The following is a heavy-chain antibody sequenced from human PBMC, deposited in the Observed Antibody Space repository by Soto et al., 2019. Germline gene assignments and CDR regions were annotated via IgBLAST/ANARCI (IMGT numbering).Heavy chain of an antibody. D-gene: IGHD6-19*01. V-gene: IGHV1-69*13. CDR2: IIPIFGTA. CDR3: ARVCPDRSGWYRNWFDP. J-gene: IGHJ5*02. CDR1: GGTFSSYA. Sequence: GASVKVSCKASGGTFSSYAISWVRQAPGQGLEWMGGIIPIFGTANYAQKFQGRVTITADESTSTAYMELSSLRSEDTAVYYCARVCPDRSGWYRNWFDPWGQGTLVTVSS.